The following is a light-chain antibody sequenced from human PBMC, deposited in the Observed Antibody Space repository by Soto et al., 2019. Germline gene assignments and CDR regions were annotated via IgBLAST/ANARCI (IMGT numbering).Light chain of an antibody. V-gene: IGKV1-5*01. J-gene: IGKJ2*01. Sequence: DIQMTQSPSTLSASVGDRVTITCRASQTIGTWLAWYHQNPGKAPKLLIYDASSLKSGVPSRVSGGGSGTEFTLTINGLQPDDFATYYCQQYNTYPYTFGQGTKLEIK. CDR2: DAS. CDR1: QTIGTW. CDR3: QQYNTYPYT.